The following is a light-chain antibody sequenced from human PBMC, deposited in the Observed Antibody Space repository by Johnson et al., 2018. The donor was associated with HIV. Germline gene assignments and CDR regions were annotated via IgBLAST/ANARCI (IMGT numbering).Light chain of an antibody. CDR1: SSNIGNNY. CDR2: DNN. Sequence: QSVLTQPPSVSAAPVQKVTISCSGSSSNIGNNYVSWYQQLPGTAPKLLIYDNNKRPSGIPDRFSGSKSDTSATLGITGLQTGDEADYYCGTWDISLSAGPYVFGTGTKVTVL. J-gene: IGLJ1*01. CDR3: GTWDISLSAGPYV. V-gene: IGLV1-51*01.